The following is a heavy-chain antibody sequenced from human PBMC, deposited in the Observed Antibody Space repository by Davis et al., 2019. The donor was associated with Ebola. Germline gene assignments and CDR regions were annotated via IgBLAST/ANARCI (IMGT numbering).Heavy chain of an antibody. CDR2: IYSSGNA. J-gene: IGHJ4*02. D-gene: IGHD3-9*01. V-gene: IGHV4-39*01. Sequence: SQTLSLTCTLSAGSLSSSSYIWGWIRHPPGKGLESTGHIYSSGNAYYNPSPKSRVTISADTSQNPLSLKLSSVTAADTALYFCARGRAADINIDYWGQGTLVTVTS. CDR3: ARGRAADINIDY. CDR1: AGSLSSSSYI.